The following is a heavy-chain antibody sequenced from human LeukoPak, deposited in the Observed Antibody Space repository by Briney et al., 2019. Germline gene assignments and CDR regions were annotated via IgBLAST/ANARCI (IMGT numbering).Heavy chain of an antibody. CDR3: ARRRWEGFGGSFDI. D-gene: IGHD3-10*01. V-gene: IGHV4-39*02. CDR2: INHSGST. Sequence: SETLSLTCTVSGGSISSSSYYWSWIRQPPGKGLEWIGEINHSGSTNYNPSLKSRLIVSMDASQNHFSMNLRSVTAADRAIYYCARRRWEGFGGSFDIWGQGTTVTVSS. J-gene: IGHJ3*02. CDR1: GGSISSSSYY.